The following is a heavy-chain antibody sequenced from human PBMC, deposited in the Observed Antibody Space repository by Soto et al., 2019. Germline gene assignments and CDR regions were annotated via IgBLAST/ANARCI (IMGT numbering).Heavy chain of an antibody. CDR3: ARGDCSGGSCYSSYNWFAP. Sequence: PSETLSLTCTVSGGSISSYYWSWIRQPPGKGLEWIGYIYYSGSTNYNPSLKSRVTISVDTSKNQFSLKLSSVTAADTAVYYCARGDCSGGSCYSSYNWFAPWGQGTLVTVSS. CDR2: IYYSGST. J-gene: IGHJ5*02. CDR1: GGSISSYY. D-gene: IGHD2-15*01. V-gene: IGHV4-59*01.